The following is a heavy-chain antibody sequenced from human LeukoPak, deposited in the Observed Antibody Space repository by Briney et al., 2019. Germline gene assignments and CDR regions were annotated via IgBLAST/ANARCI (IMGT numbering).Heavy chain of an antibody. CDR1: GYTLTELS. D-gene: IGHD3-10*01. V-gene: IGHV1-24*01. CDR2: FDPEDGET. Sequence: PAASVTVSCKVSGYTLTELSMHWVRQAPGKGLEWMGGFDPEDGETIYAQKFQGRVTMTEDTSTDTAYMELSSLRSEDTAVYYCATAGRITMVRGVIIPLSYWGQGTLVTVSS. CDR3: ATAGRITMVRGVIIPLSY. J-gene: IGHJ4*02.